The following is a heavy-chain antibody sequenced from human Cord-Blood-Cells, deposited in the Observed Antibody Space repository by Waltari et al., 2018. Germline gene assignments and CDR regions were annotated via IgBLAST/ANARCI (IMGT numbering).Heavy chain of an antibody. D-gene: IGHD3-3*01. Sequence: QVQLVESGGGVVQPGRSLRLSCAASGFTFSSYAMHWVRQAPGKGLEWVAVISEDGRNKYYADAVKGRFTISRDNSKNTLYLQMNSLRAEDTAVYDCARSDYDFWSGYYDYWGQGTLVTVSS. V-gene: IGHV3-30*04. CDR2: ISEDGRNK. CDR1: GFTFSSYA. CDR3: ARSDYDFWSGYYDY. J-gene: IGHJ4*02.